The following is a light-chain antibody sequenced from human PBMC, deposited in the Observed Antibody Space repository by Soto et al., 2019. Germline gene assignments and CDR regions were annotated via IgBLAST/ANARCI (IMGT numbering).Light chain of an antibody. V-gene: IGLV2-8*01. J-gene: IGLJ3*02. Sequence: QPVLTQPPSASGSPGQSVIISCAGTSSDLGGFTSVSWYQQHPGKAPKLMIYEVNKRPSGVPDRFSASKSGDTASLTVSGLQAEDEADYYCSSFAGSNFWVFGGGTKLTVL. CDR1: SSDLGGFTS. CDR3: SSFAGSNFWV. CDR2: EVN.